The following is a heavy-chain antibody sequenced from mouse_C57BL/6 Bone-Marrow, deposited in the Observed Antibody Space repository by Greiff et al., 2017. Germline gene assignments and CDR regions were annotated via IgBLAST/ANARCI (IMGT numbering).Heavy chain of an antibody. J-gene: IGHJ3*01. D-gene: IGHD1-1*01. CDR1: GYTFTSYW. CDR3: ARRLPDGSSPGFAY. Sequence: QVQLQQPGAELVKPGASVKMSCKASGYTFTSYWITWVKQRPGQGLEWIGDIYPGSGSTNYNEKFKSKATLTVDTSSSTAYMQLSSLTSEDSAVYYCARRLPDGSSPGFAYWGQGTLVTVSA. CDR2: IYPGSGST. V-gene: IGHV1-55*01.